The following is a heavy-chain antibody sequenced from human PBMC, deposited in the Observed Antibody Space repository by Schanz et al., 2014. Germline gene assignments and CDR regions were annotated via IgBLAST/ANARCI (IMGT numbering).Heavy chain of an antibody. CDR3: ARIGGSVFDY. CDR2: IGTSGGT. V-gene: IGHV3-23*01. D-gene: IGHD3-10*01. Sequence: EVQLLESGGGLVQPGGSLKLSCAASGLIFSNYVMSWVRQAPGKGLEWVSTIGTSGGTNYAESVKGRFTISRDNSKNSVFLQMNSLRAEDTAVYYCARIGGSVFDYWAQGTLXTVSS. J-gene: IGHJ4*02. CDR1: GLIFSNYV.